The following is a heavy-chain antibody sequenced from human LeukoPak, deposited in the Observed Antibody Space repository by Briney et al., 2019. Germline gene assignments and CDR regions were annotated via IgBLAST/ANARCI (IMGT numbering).Heavy chain of an antibody. D-gene: IGHD3-3*01. Sequence: GGSLRVSCAASGFTFSSYAMSWVRQAPGKGLEWVSTITTSGDSTYYADYVKGRFTISRDNSKNTLYLQMNSLRAEDTAVYYCARDFWGAYRVDYFDYWGQGTLVTVSS. CDR3: ARDFWGAYRVDYFDY. CDR2: ITTSGDST. V-gene: IGHV3-23*01. CDR1: GFTFSSYA. J-gene: IGHJ4*02.